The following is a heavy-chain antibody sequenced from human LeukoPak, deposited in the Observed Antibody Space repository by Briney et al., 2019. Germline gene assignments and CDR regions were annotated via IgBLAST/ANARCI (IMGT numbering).Heavy chain of an antibody. J-gene: IGHJ6*02. Sequence: GGSLRLSCVGSGITFSGYWMYWVRQAPGKGLVWVSRSNSDGSDTSYADSVKGRFTISRDNSKNTLYLQMNSLRAEDTAVYYCASPYGSGSYSYYAMDVWGQGTTVTVSS. CDR1: GITFSGYW. D-gene: IGHD3-10*01. CDR2: SNSDGSDT. V-gene: IGHV3-74*01. CDR3: ASPYGSGSYSYYAMDV.